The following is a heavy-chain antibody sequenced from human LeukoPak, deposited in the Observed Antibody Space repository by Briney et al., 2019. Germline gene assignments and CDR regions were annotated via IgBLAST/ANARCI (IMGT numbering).Heavy chain of an antibody. J-gene: IGHJ4*02. V-gene: IGHV5-51*01. CDR3: TRPEGVPYSFDY. CDR1: GYSFSSNW. D-gene: IGHD3-10*01. CDR2: IYPGDSDT. Sequence: GESLKISCKGSGYSFSSNWIGWVRQVPGKGLEWMGIIYPGDSDTRYSPSFQGLVTISADTSISTAYLQWSSLKASDTAMYYCTRPEGVPYSFDYWGQGTLVTVSS.